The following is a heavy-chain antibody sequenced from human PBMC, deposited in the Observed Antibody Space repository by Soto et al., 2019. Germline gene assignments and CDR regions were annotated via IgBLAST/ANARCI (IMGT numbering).Heavy chain of an antibody. D-gene: IGHD5-12*01. CDR3: AREGSGYNL. Sequence: QVQLVQSGAELKKPGSSVKVSCKASGGSFSSFGFGWVRQAPGQGLEWMGGIIPVFGRPNYAQRFRGRLTITADESTNTVYLELIDLRSEDTAVYYCAREGSGYNLWGQGTQVTVSS. CDR1: GGSFSSFG. J-gene: IGHJ1*01. V-gene: IGHV1-69*01. CDR2: IIPVFGRP.